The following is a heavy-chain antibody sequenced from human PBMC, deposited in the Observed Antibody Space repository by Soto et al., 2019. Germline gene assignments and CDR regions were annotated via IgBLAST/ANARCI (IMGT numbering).Heavy chain of an antibody. J-gene: IGHJ3*02. CDR2: ISGDSRFI. V-gene: IGHV3-11*03. D-gene: IGHD7-27*01. CDR1: GFTISGYY. Sequence: QVQLLESGGALVKPGGSLRLSCVASGFTISGYYMAWIRQAPGKGLEWISYISGDSRFINYADSVKGRFTVSRDNAKNSLFLQMNSLRTEDTAFYFCATGEEVRMADIWGQGTMVTVSS. CDR3: ATGEEVRMADI.